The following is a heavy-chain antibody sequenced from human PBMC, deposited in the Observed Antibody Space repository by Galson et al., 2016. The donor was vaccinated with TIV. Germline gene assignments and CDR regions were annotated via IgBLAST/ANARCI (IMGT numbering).Heavy chain of an antibody. CDR3: ARGRSGYFDY. V-gene: IGHV3-7*03. D-gene: IGHD3-3*01. CDR2: TKQDGSER. J-gene: IGHJ4*02. Sequence: SLRLSCAASGFTFSSFWMSWVRQAPGKGLEWVTNTKQDGSERYYVDSVKGRFIISRDNAKNSVYLQMNSLRVEDTAVYYCARGRSGYFDYWGRGTLVAASS. CDR1: GFTFSSFW.